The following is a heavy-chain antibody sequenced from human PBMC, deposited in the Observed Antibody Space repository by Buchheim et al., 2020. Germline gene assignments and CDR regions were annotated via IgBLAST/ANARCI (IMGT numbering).Heavy chain of an antibody. CDR3: ARDSRTGYYKFDF. V-gene: IGHV3-33*01. J-gene: IGHJ4*02. CDR2: IWFDGSNK. D-gene: IGHD3-9*01. Sequence: QVQLVESGGGVVQPGRSLRLSCAASGFTFSSYGMHWVRQAPGKGLEWVAVIWFDGSNKFYADSVKGRFTISRDSSKNTLYFQMNSLRAEDTAVYYCARDSRTGYYKFDFWGQGTL. CDR1: GFTFSSYG.